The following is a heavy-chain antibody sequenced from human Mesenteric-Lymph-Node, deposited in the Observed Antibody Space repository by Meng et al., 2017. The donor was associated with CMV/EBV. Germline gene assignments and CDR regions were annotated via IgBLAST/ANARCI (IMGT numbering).Heavy chain of an antibody. CDR2: MNPNSGNT. CDR3: ARDKGYYYDSSGYYDY. D-gene: IGHD3-22*01. J-gene: IGHJ4*02. CDR1: GYTFTSYD. Sequence: ASVKVSCKASGYTFTSYDINWVRQATGQGLEWMGWMNPNSGNTGYAQKFQGRVTITRNTSISTAYMELSSLRSEDTAVYYCARDKGYYYDSSGYYDYWGQGTLVTVSS. V-gene: IGHV1-8*03.